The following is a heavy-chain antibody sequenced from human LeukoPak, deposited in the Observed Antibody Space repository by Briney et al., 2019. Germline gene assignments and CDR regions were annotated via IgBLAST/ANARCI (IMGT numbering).Heavy chain of an antibody. CDR2: ISAYNGNT. V-gene: IGHV1-18*01. D-gene: IGHD5-12*01. J-gene: IGHJ6*02. Sequence: GTSVKVSCKASGYTFTSYGISWVRQAPGQGLEWIGWISAYNGNTNYAQKLQGRVTMTTDTSTSTAYMELRSLRSDDTAVYYCARDQEDSGYVAYYYYGMDVWGQGTTVTVSS. CDR3: ARDQEDSGYVAYYYYGMDV. CDR1: GYTFTSYG.